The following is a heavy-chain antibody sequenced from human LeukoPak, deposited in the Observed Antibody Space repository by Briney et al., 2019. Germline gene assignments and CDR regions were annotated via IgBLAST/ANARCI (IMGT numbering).Heavy chain of an antibody. J-gene: IGHJ5*02. D-gene: IGHD3-10*01. CDR1: GGSISSGGYY. V-gene: IGHV4-31*03. Sequence: SQTLSVICTVSGGSISSGGYYWSWIRQHPGKGLEWIGNIYYSGSTYYNPSLKSRVTISVDTSKNKFSLKLSSVTAADTAVYYCAREVRNYYYGSASYSNWFDPWGQGTLVTVSS. CDR3: AREVRNYYYGSASYSNWFDP. CDR2: IYYSGST.